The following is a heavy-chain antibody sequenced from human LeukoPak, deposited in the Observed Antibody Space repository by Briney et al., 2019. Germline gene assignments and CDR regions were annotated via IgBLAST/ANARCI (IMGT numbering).Heavy chain of an antibody. D-gene: IGHD2-2*01. CDR2: MTSDGRT. CDR1: GFTFTTYW. V-gene: IGHV3-23*01. Sequence: GGSLRLSCAASGFTFTTYWINWVRQAPGKGLDWVSAMTSDGRTFYADSVRGRVTISRDNSKNTLYLQMNSLGAEDTAEYFCANVGVAAASPPFYLDVWGKGTTVTVSS. CDR3: ANVGVAAASPPFYLDV. J-gene: IGHJ6*03.